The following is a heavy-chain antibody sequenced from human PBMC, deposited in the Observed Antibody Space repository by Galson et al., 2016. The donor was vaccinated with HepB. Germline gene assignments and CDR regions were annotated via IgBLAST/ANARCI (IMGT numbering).Heavy chain of an antibody. J-gene: IGHJ6*02. CDR3: ARRTGNGFDV. D-gene: IGHD1-1*01. CDR2: TYYRSRWYS. V-gene: IGHV6-1*01. Sequence: CAISGDSVSSNSATWNWIRLSPSRGLEWLGRTYYRSRWYSDYALSVKSRITINADTSKSQFSLRLNSVTPEDTAVYYCARRTGNGFDVWGQGP. CDR1: GDSVSSNSAT.